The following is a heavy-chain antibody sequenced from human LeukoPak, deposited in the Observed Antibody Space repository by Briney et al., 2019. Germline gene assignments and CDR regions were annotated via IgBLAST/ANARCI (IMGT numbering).Heavy chain of an antibody. J-gene: IGHJ6*03. CDR1: GGTFSSYG. CDR3: AREMYGRGWYNYYYYYYMDV. V-gene: IGHV1-18*01. Sequence: GASVKVSCKSSGGTFSSYGISWVRQAPGQGLEWMGWISAYNGNTNYAQKLQGRVTMTTDTSTSTAYMELRSLRSDDTAVYYCAREMYGRGWYNYYYYYYMDVWGKGTTVTVSS. CDR2: ISAYNGNT. D-gene: IGHD6-19*01.